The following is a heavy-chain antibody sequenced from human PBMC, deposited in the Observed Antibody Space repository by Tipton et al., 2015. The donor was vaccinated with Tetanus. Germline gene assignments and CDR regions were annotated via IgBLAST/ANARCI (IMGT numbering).Heavy chain of an antibody. D-gene: IGHD1-1*01. CDR2: IVPLFGSA. Sequence: QLVQSGAEVKKPGSSMRLSCKASGNTFSSSTLSWVRQAPGHGLEWMGMIVPLFGSAYYAQKFQDRVTITADKSASTAYLDLRSLKSDDTAVYYCATVGAGLRRREGPLDSWGQGTMVTVSP. CDR1: GNTFSSST. CDR3: ATVGAGLRRREGPLDS. V-gene: IGHV1-69*06. J-gene: IGHJ3*02.